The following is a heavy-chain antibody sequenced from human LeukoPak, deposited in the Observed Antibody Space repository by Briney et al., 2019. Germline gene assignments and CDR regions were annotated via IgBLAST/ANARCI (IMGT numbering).Heavy chain of an antibody. V-gene: IGHV1-2*02. D-gene: IGHD3-3*02. CDR1: VYTFTNFY. CDR2: MNPNSGDT. J-gene: IGHJ4*02. CDR3: ARRPINCIIANCYVDY. Sequence: ASVKVSCKASVYTFTNFYIHWVRQAPGQGLEWMGWMNPNSGDTSYAREFQDRVTMTRDTSLNTAYMELSRLRSDDTAVYFCARRPINCIIANCYVDYWGQGTLVTVPS.